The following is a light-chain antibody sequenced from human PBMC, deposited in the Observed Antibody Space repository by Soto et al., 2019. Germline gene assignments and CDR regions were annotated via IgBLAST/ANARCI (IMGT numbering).Light chain of an antibody. CDR2: EVF. J-gene: IGLJ1*01. V-gene: IGLV2-8*01. Sequence: QSALTQPPSASGSPGQSVTISFTGTSSDVGGYNYVSWYQQHPGKAPKLMIDEVFKRTSGVPDRFSGSKSGNTASLTVSGLRDEDDADYYCSSYAGRNNFDVFGTGTKVTVL. CDR1: SSDVGGYNY. CDR3: SSYAGRNNFDV.